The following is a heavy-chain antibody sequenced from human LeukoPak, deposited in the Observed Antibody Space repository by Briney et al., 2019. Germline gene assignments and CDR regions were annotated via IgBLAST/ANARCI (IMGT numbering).Heavy chain of an antibody. Sequence: GGSLRLSCAASGFTFSSYGMHWVRQAPGKGLEWVAVISYDGSNKYYADSVKGRFTISRDNSKNTLYLQMNSLRAEDTAVYYCAKDQGWFGELLGYFQHWGQGTLVTVSS. CDR3: AKDQGWFGELLGYFQH. V-gene: IGHV3-30*18. D-gene: IGHD3-10*01. J-gene: IGHJ1*01. CDR2: ISYDGSNK. CDR1: GFTFSSYG.